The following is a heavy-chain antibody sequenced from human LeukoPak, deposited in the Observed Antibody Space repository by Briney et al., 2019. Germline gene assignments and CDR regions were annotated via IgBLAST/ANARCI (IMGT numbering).Heavy chain of an antibody. J-gene: IGHJ4*02. D-gene: IGHD3-22*01. V-gene: IGHV3-30-3*01. CDR1: GFTFRSYA. Sequence: GRSLRLSCAASGFTFRSYAMHWVRQAPGKGLEWVAVISYDGSNKYYADSVKGRFTISRDNSKNTLYLQMNSLRAEDTAVYYCARTTYYYDSSGYAYWGQGTLVTVSS. CDR2: ISYDGSNK. CDR3: ARTTYYYDSSGYAY.